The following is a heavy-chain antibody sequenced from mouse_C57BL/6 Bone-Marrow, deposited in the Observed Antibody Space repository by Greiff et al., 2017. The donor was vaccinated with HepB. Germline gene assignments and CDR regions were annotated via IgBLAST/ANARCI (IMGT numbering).Heavy chain of an antibody. Sequence: VKLVESGPGLVQPSQSLSITCTVSGFSLTSYGVHWVRQSPGKGLEWLGVIWRGESTDYNAAFMSRLSITKDNSKSQVFFKMNSLQADDTAIYYCAKNGNYYGSSSAWFAYWGQGTLVTVSA. J-gene: IGHJ3*01. CDR2: IWRGEST. CDR3: AKNGNYYGSSSAWFAY. CDR1: GFSLTSYG. V-gene: IGHV2-5*01. D-gene: IGHD1-1*01.